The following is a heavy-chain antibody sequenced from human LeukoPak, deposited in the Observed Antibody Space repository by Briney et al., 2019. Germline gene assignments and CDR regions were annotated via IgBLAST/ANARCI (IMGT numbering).Heavy chain of an antibody. D-gene: IGHD6-19*01. CDR3: ASGRSIGSGWYYYYGMDV. Sequence: ASVKVSCKASGYTFTSYYMHWVRQAPGQGLEWMGIINPSGGSTSYAQKFQGRVTMTRDTSTSTVYMELSSLRSEDTAVYYCASGRSIGSGWYYYYGMDVWGQGTTVTVSS. V-gene: IGHV1-46*01. J-gene: IGHJ6*02. CDR1: GYTFTSYY. CDR2: INPSGGST.